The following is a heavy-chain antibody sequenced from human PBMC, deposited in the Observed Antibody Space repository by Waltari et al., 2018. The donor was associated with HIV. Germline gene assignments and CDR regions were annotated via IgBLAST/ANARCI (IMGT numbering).Heavy chain of an antibody. CDR3: AANRGHGRFAP. CDR2: INVGDGHT. Sequence: QVQLVQSGAEVKKPGASVKVSWDASGYTFTSFAVHWVRQSPGQGLEWMGWINVGDGHTKYSQKFQDRLTISWDTSSRIVYMDLSGLRSEDTAVYYCAANRGHGRFAPWGQGALVTVSS. CDR1: GYTFTSFA. J-gene: IGHJ5*02. V-gene: IGHV1-3*01.